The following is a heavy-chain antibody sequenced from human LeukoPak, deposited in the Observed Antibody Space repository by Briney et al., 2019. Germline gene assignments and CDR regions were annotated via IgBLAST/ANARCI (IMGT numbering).Heavy chain of an antibody. D-gene: IGHD6-13*01. CDR3: ARDHYSRNDY. V-gene: IGHV3-48*02. CDR2: ISSSSSPI. CDR1: GFAFNTYS. Sequence: GGSLRLSCAASGFAFNTYSMNWVRQAPGKGLEWLSYISSSSSPIYYADSVKGRFTISRDNAKNSLYLQMNSLRDEDTAVYYCARDHYSRNDYWGQGTLVTASS. J-gene: IGHJ4*02.